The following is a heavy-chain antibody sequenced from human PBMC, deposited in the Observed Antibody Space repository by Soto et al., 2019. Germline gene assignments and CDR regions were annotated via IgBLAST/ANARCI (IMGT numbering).Heavy chain of an antibody. D-gene: IGHD3-10*01. V-gene: IGHV1-8*02. CDR3: ARGMSDGFGEVS. J-gene: IGHJ5*02. CDR2: MSPNSGNT. CDR1: GYTFTNDD. Sequence: QVQLVQSGAEVKKPGASVKVSCKTSGYTFTNDDINWVRQAAGQGLEWIGWMSPNSGNTGYAQKFQGXVTPXRXTSISTAYMELSSLRSEDTAVYYCARGMSDGFGEVSWGQGTLVTVSS.